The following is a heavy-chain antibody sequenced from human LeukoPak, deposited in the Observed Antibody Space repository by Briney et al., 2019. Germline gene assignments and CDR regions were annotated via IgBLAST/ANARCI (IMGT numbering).Heavy chain of an antibody. J-gene: IGHJ4*02. Sequence: SETLSLTCTVSGGSISSGSYDWGWLRQPAGRGLEWIGRIYTSGSTNYNPSLKSRVTISVDTSKNQFSLKLSSVTAADTAVYYCAREYYYDSSGYEDWGQGTLVTVSS. CDR3: AREYYYDSSGYED. CDR2: IYTSGST. D-gene: IGHD3-22*01. V-gene: IGHV4-61*02. CDR1: GGSISSGSYD.